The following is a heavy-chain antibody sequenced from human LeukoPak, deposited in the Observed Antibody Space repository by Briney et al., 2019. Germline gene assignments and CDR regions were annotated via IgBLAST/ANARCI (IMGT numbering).Heavy chain of an antibody. Sequence: PGGSLRLSCAASGFTFSSYSMNWVRQAPGKGLEWVSYISSSSSTMYYADSLKGRFTISRDNAKNSLYLQMNSLRDEDTAVYYCARWVSVAGTRFDYWGQGTLVTVSS. CDR3: ARWVSVAGTRFDY. V-gene: IGHV3-48*02. J-gene: IGHJ4*02. CDR1: GFTFSSYS. D-gene: IGHD6-19*01. CDR2: ISSSSSTM.